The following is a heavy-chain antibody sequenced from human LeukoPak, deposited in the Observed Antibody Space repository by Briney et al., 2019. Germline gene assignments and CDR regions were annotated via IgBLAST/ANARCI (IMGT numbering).Heavy chain of an antibody. Sequence: PSETLSLTCTVSGGSISSYYWSWIRQPPGKGLEWIGEINHSGSTNYNPSLKSRVTISVDTSKNQFSLKLSSVTAADTAVYYCARGVRGDGYNYGYWGQGTLVTVSS. D-gene: IGHD5-24*01. CDR2: INHSGST. CDR1: GGSISSYY. CDR3: ARGVRGDGYNYGY. J-gene: IGHJ4*02. V-gene: IGHV4-34*01.